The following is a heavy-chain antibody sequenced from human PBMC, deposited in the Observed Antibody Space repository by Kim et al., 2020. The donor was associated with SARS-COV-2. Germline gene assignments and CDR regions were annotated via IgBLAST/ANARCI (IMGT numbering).Heavy chain of an antibody. D-gene: IGHD3-22*01. CDR1: GFTFSSYS. J-gene: IGHJ6*02. CDR2: ISSSSSYI. Sequence: GGSLRLSCAASGFTFSSYSMNWVRQAPGKGLEWVSSISSSSSYIYYADSVKGRFTISRDNAKNSLYLQMNSLRAEDTAVYYCARDPSSDSSGYYNEYYYYGMDVWGQGTTVTVSS. CDR3: ARDPSSDSSGYYNEYYYYGMDV. V-gene: IGHV3-21*01.